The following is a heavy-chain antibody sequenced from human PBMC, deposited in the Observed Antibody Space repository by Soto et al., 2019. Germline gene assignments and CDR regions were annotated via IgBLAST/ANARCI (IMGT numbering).Heavy chain of an antibody. Sequence: EVQLLESGGGLVQPGGSLRLSCAASGFTFNNYAMTWVRQAPGKGLEWVSAIIGGGDTTSYADSVKGRFTVARDGSKNTLYMQMSSLRAEDTALYYCAKGRGGSGSLTPRVDFWGQGTLVTVCS. J-gene: IGHJ4*02. V-gene: IGHV3-23*01. CDR3: AKGRGGSGSLTPRVDF. CDR1: GFTFNNYA. CDR2: IIGGGDTT. D-gene: IGHD3-10*01.